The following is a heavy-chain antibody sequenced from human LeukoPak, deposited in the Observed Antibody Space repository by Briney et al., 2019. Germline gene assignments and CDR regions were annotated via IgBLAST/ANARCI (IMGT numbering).Heavy chain of an antibody. CDR3: AKSAGGDGYNMDY. J-gene: IGHJ4*02. V-gene: IGHV3-21*01. CDR2: ISSSSSYI. D-gene: IGHD5-24*01. Sequence: GGSLRLSCAASGFTFSSYSMNWVRQAPGKGLEWVSSISSSSSYIYYADSVKGRFTISRDNAKNSLYLQMNSLRAEDTAVYYCAKSAGGDGYNMDYWGQGTLVTVSS. CDR1: GFTFSSYS.